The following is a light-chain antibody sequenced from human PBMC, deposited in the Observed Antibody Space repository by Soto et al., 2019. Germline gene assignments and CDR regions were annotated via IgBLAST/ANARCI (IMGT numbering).Light chain of an antibody. CDR1: QSISSW. V-gene: IGKV1-5*03. J-gene: IGKJ1*01. CDR3: QHYNSYPEA. Sequence: DIQMTQSPSTLSASVGDRVTITCRASQSISSWLAWYQQKPGKAPKLLIYKASTLESGVPSRFSVSVSGTEGTLTISSLQKDDVATYYGQHYNSYPEAFGQGTKVDIK. CDR2: KAS.